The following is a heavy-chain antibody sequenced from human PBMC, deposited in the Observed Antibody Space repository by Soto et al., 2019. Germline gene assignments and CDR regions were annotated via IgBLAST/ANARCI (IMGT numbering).Heavy chain of an antibody. V-gene: IGHV1-24*01. CDR3: ATFARVVVITGFDY. J-gene: IGHJ4*02. D-gene: IGHD3-22*01. Sequence: ASVKVSCKVSGYTLTELSMHWVRQAPGKGLEWMGGFDPEDGETIYAQKFQGRVTMTEDTSTDTAYMELSSLRSEDTAVYYCATFARVVVITGFDYWGQGTLVTVSS. CDR2: FDPEDGET. CDR1: GYTLTELS.